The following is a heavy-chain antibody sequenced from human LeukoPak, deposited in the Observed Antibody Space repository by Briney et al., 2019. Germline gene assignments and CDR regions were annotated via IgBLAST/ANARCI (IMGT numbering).Heavy chain of an antibody. Sequence: GGSLRLSCAASGLTFSRCWMSWVRQAPGKGLEWVADINQDGSGKYYVDSVKGRLTVSRDNAKNSLYLQMNSLRAEDTAVYYCARDPDHGALDYWGQGTPVTVSS. CDR2: INQDGSGK. J-gene: IGHJ4*02. D-gene: IGHD4-17*01. V-gene: IGHV3-7*01. CDR1: GLTFSRCW. CDR3: ARDPDHGALDY.